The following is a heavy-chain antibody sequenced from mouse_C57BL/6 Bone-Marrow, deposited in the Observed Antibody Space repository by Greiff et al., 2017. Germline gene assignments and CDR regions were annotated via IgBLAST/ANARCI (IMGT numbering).Heavy chain of an antibody. CDR1: GYTFTSYG. D-gene: IGHD1-1*01. CDR3: ARRSYYGSSPDY. V-gene: IGHV1-55*01. CDR2: IYPGSGST. J-gene: IGHJ2*01. Sequence: QVQLQQSGAELVRPGSSVKMSCKTSGYTFTSYGITWVKQRPGQGLEWIGDIYPGSGSTNYNEKFKSKATLTVDTSSSTAYMQLSSLTSEDSAVYYCARRSYYGSSPDYWGQGTTLTVSS.